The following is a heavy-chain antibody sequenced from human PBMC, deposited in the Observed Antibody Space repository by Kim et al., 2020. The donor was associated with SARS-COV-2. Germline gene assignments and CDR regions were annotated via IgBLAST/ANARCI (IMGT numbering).Heavy chain of an antibody. V-gene: IGHV4-34*01. CDR2: INHSGST. CDR1: GGSFSGYY. J-gene: IGHJ6*02. CDR3: ARYGSGSYYRYYYYYGMDV. Sequence: SETLSLTCAVYGGSFSGYYWSWIRQPPGKGLEWIGEINHSGSTNYNPSLKSRVTISVDTSKNQFSLKLSSVTAADTAVYYCARYGSGSYYRYYYYYGMDVWGQGTTVTVSS. D-gene: IGHD3-10*01.